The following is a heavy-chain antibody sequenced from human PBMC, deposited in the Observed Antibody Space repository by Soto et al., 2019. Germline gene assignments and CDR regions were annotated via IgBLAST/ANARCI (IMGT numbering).Heavy chain of an antibody. J-gene: IGHJ5*02. CDR3: AREGETVVGPCRFDP. CDR1: GLPFSRYS. V-gene: IGHV3-23*01. CDR2: IRGLWGSK. D-gene: IGHD2-15*01. Sequence: GGPLTLSRGPSGLPFSRYSVSWGRQTPGTGLEWVSEIRGLWGSKKYAGSVAGRFTISRDDSKKTLYLQMNSLRDDDKAVYYCAREGETVVGPCRFDPWGQGTLVTVSS.